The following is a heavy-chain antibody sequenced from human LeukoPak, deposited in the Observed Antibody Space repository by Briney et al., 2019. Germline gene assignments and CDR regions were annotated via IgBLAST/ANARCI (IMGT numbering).Heavy chain of an antibody. CDR1: GYTFTRYY. J-gene: IGHJ4*02. CDR3: ARDLGSGWYYFDY. CDR2: INPSGGST. V-gene: IGHV1-46*01. D-gene: IGHD6-19*01. Sequence: ASVKVSCKASGYTFTRYYIHWLRQAPGQGLEWMGAINPSGGSTNYAQKFRDGVTMTRDTSTSTVYMELSSLRSEDTAVYYCARDLGSGWYYFDYWGQGTLVTVSS.